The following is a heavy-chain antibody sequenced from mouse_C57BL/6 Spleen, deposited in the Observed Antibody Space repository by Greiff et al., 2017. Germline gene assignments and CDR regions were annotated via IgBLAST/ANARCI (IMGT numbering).Heavy chain of an antibody. Sequence: VQLQQPGAELVKPGASVKVSCKASGYTFTSYWMHWVKQRPGQGLEWIGRIHPSDSDTNYNQKFKGKATLTVDKSSSTAYMQLSSRTSEDSAVYYCARPYGSSYWYFDVWGTGTTVTVSS. CDR3: ARPYGSSYWYFDV. CDR1: GYTFTSYW. J-gene: IGHJ1*03. D-gene: IGHD1-1*01. CDR2: IHPSDSDT. V-gene: IGHV1-74*01.